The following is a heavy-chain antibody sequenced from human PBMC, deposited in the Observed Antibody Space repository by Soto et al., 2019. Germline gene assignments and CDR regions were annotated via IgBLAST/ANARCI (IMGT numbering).Heavy chain of an antibody. CDR3: ASFRGYSGYDYYYYYMDV. V-gene: IGHV1-18*01. CDR2: ISAYNGNT. J-gene: IGHJ6*03. Sequence: ASVKVSCKASGCTFTSYGISWVRQAPGQGLEWMGWISAYNGNTNYAQKLQGRVTMTTDTSTSTAYMELRSLRSDDTAVYYCASFRGYSGYDYYYYYMDVWGKGTTVTVSS. D-gene: IGHD5-12*01. CDR1: GCTFTSYG.